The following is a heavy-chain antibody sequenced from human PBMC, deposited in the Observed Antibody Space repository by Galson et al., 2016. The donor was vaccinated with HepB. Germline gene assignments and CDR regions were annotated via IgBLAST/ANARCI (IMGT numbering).Heavy chain of an antibody. D-gene: IGHD1-26*01. V-gene: IGHV3-53*05. CDR3: ARIPTDSYHWYLDL. Sequence: SLRLSCAVSGFTLRDNYMNWVRQAPGKGLGWVSVLYSGGATYYADSVRGRFTISRDNSNRLSLQMNSLKADGTAVYFCARIPTDSYHWYLDLWGQGTLVTVSS. CDR1: GFTLRDNY. J-gene: IGHJ2*01. CDR2: LYSGGAT.